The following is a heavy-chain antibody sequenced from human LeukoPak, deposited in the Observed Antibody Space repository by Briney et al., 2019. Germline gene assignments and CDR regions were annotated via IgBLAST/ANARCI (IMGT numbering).Heavy chain of an antibody. CDR1: GGSISSGDYY. CDR2: MYYSGST. J-gene: IGHJ5*02. CDR3: ARPYYYDSRIDP. Sequence: SQTLSLTCTVSGGSISSGDYYWSWIRQPPGKGLEWIAYMYYSGSTYHNPSLKSRVTMSADTSKNQLSLKLSSVTAADTAVYYCARPYYYDSRIDPWGQGILVTVSS. D-gene: IGHD3-22*01. V-gene: IGHV4-30-4*01.